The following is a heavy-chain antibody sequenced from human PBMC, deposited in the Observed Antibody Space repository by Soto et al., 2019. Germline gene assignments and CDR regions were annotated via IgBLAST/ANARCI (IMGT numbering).Heavy chain of an antibody. J-gene: IGHJ6*02. CDR2: IYYSGST. CDR1: VGSISSYY. CDR3: AREPSNPYYSCGMDV. V-gene: IGHV4-59*01. Sequence: QVHLQESGPGLVKPSETLSLTCTVSVGSISSYYWSCIRQPPGKGLEWIGYIYYSGSTNYNPSLKSRVTLSVDTSKNQFSLKLSDVTAADPAVYYCAREPSNPYYSCGMDVWGQGPTVTVSS.